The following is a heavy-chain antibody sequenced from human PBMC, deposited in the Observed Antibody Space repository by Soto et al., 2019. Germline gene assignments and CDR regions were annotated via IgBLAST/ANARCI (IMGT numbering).Heavy chain of an antibody. D-gene: IGHD7-27*01. CDR1: GGTFSRHA. V-gene: IGHV1-69*01. CDR2: IIPIFRTT. CDR3: SGPAFVISGDRGGRTDYFDY. Sequence: QVQLVQSGAEVKKPGSSGKVSCKASGGTFSRHAISWVRQAPGQGLEWMGGIIPIFRTTNYAQRFQGRVTITADESTLTAYMELSSLRSEDTAVYFCSGPAFVISGDRGGRTDYFDYGGQGTLVTVSS. J-gene: IGHJ4*02.